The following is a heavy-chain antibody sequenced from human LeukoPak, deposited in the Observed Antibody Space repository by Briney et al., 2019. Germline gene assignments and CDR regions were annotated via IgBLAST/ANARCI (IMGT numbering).Heavy chain of an antibody. V-gene: IGHV1-18*01. Sequence: ASVKVSCKASGYTFTSYGISWGRQAPGQGLEWLGWIGAYNGNTNYAQKLKGRVTMTTATSTSTAYMELRSLRSDDTAVYYCARSLGDVVVVAALTPYYFDYWGQGTLVTVSS. J-gene: IGHJ4*02. CDR2: IGAYNGNT. CDR1: GYTFTSYG. D-gene: IGHD2-15*01. CDR3: ARSLGDVVVVAALTPYYFDY.